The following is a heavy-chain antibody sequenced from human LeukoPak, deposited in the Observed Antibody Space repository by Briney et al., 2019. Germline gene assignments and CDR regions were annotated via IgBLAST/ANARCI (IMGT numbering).Heavy chain of an antibody. V-gene: IGHV3-23*01. D-gene: IGHD3-22*01. CDR3: AKDFRDYYDSSGYYHLYYFDY. J-gene: IGHJ4*02. Sequence: PGGSLRLSCAGSGFTFSSYAMSWVRQAPGKGLEWVSAISGSGGSTYYADSVKGRFTISRDNSRNTLYLQMNSLRAEDTAVYYCAKDFRDYYDSSGYYHLYYFDYWGQGTLVTVSS. CDR1: GFTFSSYA. CDR2: ISGSGGST.